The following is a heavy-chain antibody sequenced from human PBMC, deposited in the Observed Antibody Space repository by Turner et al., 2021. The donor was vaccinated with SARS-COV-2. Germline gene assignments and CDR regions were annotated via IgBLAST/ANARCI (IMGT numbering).Heavy chain of an antibody. CDR3: ARGLAAGTSWFDP. D-gene: IGHD6-25*01. CDR1: GYTFTDYI. CDR2: INPNGAT. V-gene: IGHV1-2*02. J-gene: IGHJ5*02. Sequence: QVQLVQSGDEVKKPGASVKVSCMASGYTFTDYIIHWVRQAPGQGLEWMGWINPNGATSYAQRFQGRFIMTRDTSISTAYMDLSRLISDDTALYYCARGLAAGTSWFDPWGQGTLVTVSS.